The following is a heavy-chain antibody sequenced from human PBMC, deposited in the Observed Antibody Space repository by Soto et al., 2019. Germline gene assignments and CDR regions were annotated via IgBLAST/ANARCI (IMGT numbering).Heavy chain of an antibody. J-gene: IGHJ4*02. CDR2: ISGRGGGT. CDR3: AKAQYYSDSSGYYYQYYFDY. V-gene: IGHV3-23*04. D-gene: IGHD3-22*01. Sequence: VQLVESGGGVVQPGRSLRLSCAASGFTFSSYGMHWVRQAPGKGLEWVSAISGRGGGTYYADSVKGRFTISRDNSKNTLYLQMNSLRAEDTAVYYCAKAQYYSDSSGYYYQYYFDYWGQGTLVTVSS. CDR1: GFTFSSYG.